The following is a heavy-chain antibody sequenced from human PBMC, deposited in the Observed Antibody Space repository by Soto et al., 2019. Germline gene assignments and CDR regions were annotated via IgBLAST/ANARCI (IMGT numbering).Heavy chain of an antibody. CDR3: ARDAPWCDYYYGMDV. Sequence: QVQLVQSGAEVKKPGASVKVSCKASGYTFTSYGISWVRQAPGQGLEWMGWISAYNGNTNYAQKLQGRVTMTTDTSTSTAYMELRCLRSDDTAVYYCARDAPWCDYYYGMDVWGQGTTVTVSS. V-gene: IGHV1-18*01. J-gene: IGHJ6*02. CDR2: ISAYNGNT. CDR1: GYTFTSYG. D-gene: IGHD2-15*01.